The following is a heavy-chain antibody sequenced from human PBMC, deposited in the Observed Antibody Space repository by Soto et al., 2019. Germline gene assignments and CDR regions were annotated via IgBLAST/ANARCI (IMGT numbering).Heavy chain of an antibody. CDR2: IYTSGST. Sequence: SETLSLTCTVSGGSISSYFWSWIRQPAGKGLEWIGRIYTSGSTNYNPSLKSRVTMSVATSKNQFSLKLSSVTAADTAVYYCARDFDGMATQDYWGQGTLVTVSS. D-gene: IGHD5-12*01. CDR3: ARDFDGMATQDY. V-gene: IGHV4-4*07. J-gene: IGHJ4*02. CDR1: GGSISSYF.